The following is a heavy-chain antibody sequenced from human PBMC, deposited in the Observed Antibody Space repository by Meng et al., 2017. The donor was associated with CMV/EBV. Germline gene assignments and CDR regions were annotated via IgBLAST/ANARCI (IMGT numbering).Heavy chain of an antibody. Sequence: CAASAFTFSGSAMRWVRQASGKGLEWVGRIRSKANSYATAYAASVKGRFTISRDDSKNTAYLQMNSLKTEDTAVYYCTSIGYGSGTWGQGTLVTVSS. CDR1: AFTFSGSA. V-gene: IGHV3-73*01. CDR3: TSIGYGSGT. D-gene: IGHD3-10*01. CDR2: IRSKANSYAT. J-gene: IGHJ5*02.